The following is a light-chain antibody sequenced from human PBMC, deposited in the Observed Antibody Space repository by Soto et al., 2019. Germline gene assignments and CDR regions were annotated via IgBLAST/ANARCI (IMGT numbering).Light chain of an antibody. Sequence: QYALTQPASVSGSPGQSITISWTGTSSDVGGYNYVSWYQHHPGKAPKLIIYDVTSRPSGVSIRFSGSKSDNTASLTISGLQPEDEADYHCSSYTTSNTRQIVFGTGTKLTVL. CDR2: DVT. J-gene: IGLJ1*01. CDR1: SSDVGGYNY. CDR3: SSYTTSNTRQIV. V-gene: IGLV2-14*03.